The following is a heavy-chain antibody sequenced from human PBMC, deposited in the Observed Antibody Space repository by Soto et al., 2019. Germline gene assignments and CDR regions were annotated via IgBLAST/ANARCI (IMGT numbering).Heavy chain of an antibody. D-gene: IGHD2-2*02. CDR1: GFTVSSNY. J-gene: IGHJ6*03. Sequence: GGSLRLSCAASGFTVSSNYMSWVRQAPGKGLEWVSVIYSGGSTYYADSVKGRFTISRDNSKNTLYLQMNSLRAEDTAVYYCARDTTAAIVGYYYYYMDVWGKGTTVTVSS. V-gene: IGHV3-66*01. CDR2: IYSGGST. CDR3: ARDTTAAIVGYYYYYMDV.